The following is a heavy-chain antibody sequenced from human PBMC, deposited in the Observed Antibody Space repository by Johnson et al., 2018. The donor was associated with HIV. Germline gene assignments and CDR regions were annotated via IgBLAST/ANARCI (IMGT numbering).Heavy chain of an antibody. V-gene: IGHV3-7*01. CDR1: GFTFGSYW. CDR2: IKRDGSEK. J-gene: IGHJ3*02. D-gene: IGHD6-6*01. CDR3: ARDLRPAFDI. Sequence: VQLVESGGGLVQPGGSLRLSCAASGFTFGSYWMSWVRQAPGKGLEWVANIKRDGSEKYYVDSVKGRFTISRDNAKNSPYLQMNSLRTEDTAVYYCARDLRPAFDIWGQGTMVTVSS.